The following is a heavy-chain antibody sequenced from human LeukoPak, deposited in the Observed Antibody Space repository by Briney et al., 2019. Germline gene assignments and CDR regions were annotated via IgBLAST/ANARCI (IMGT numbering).Heavy chain of an antibody. J-gene: IGHJ4*02. CDR3: ARHPRDSSGYYPFDY. V-gene: IGHV4-59*08. CDR2: IYDSGST. D-gene: IGHD3-22*01. CDR1: VSSISSYY. Sequence: PSETLSLTCSVSVSSISSYYWSWIRQPPGKGLEWIGYIYDSGSTKYNASLKSRVTISIGTSKNQFSLKLSYVTAADTAVYYCARHPRDSSGYYPFDYWGQGTLVTVSS.